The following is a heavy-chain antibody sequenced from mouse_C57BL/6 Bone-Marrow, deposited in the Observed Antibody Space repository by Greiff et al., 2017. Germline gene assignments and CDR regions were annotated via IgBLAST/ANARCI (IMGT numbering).Heavy chain of an antibody. CDR3: ARITTVVVPMDY. D-gene: IGHD1-1*01. V-gene: IGHV5-6*01. CDR2: ISSGGSYT. J-gene: IGHJ4*01. CDR1: GFTFSSYG. Sequence: EVKLMESGGDLVKPGGSLKLSCAASGFTFSSYGMSWVRQTPDKRLEWVATISSGGSYTYYPASVKGRFTISRDNAKNTLYLQMSSLKYEDTAMYYCARITTVVVPMDYWGQGTSVTVSS.